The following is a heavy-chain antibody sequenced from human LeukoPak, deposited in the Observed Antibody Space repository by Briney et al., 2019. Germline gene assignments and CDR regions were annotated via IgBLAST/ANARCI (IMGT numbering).Heavy chain of an antibody. CDR1: GFTFTNAW. Sequence: GGSLRLSCVDSGFTFTNAWMSWVRQAPGKGLEWVSSISSSSSYIYYADSVKGRFTISRDNAKNSLYLQMNSLRAEDTAVYYCARDSGSYLCLWGQGTLVTVSS. CDR3: ARDSGSYLCL. CDR2: ISSSSSYI. J-gene: IGHJ4*02. V-gene: IGHV3-21*01. D-gene: IGHD1-26*01.